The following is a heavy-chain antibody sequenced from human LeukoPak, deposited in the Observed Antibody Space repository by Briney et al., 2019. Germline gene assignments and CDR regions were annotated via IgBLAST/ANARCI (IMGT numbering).Heavy chain of an antibody. D-gene: IGHD3-16*02. CDR3: ARGAYDYVWGSYRYKDYFDY. CDR2: IYSGGST. J-gene: IGHJ4*02. V-gene: IGHV3-53*01. CDR1: GFTVSSNY. Sequence: GGSLRLSCAASGFTVSSNYMSWVRQAPGKGLEWVSVIYSGGSTYYADSVKGRFTISRDNSKNTLYHQMNSLRAEDTAVYYWARGAYDYVWGSYRYKDYFDYWGQGTLVTVSS.